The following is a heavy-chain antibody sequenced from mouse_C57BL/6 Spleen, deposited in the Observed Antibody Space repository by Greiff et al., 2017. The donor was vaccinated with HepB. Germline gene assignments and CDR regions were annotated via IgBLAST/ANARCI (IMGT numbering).Heavy chain of an antibody. D-gene: IGHD2-5*01. CDR2: IYPRSGNT. CDR1: GYTFTSYG. Sequence: VQLQQSGAELARPGASVKLSCKASGYTFTSYGISWVKQRTGQGLEWIGEIYPRSGNTYYNEKFKGKATLTADKSSSTAYMELRILTSEDSAVYCCPRPYSNYVFDCWGQGTTPTVSS. V-gene: IGHV1-81*01. J-gene: IGHJ2*01. CDR3: PRPYSNYVFDC.